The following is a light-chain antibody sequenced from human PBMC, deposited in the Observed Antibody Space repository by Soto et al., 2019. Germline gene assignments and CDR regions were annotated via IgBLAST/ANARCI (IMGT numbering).Light chain of an antibody. CDR1: QSVSSS. CDR3: QQRSNWPLT. J-gene: IGKJ4*01. Sequence: EIVLTQSPATLSLSPGKRATLSCRASQSVSSSLAWFQQKPGQAPRLLIYHASNRATGIPARFSGSGSGTDFTLNISSLETEDFAVYYCQQRSNWPLTFGGGTKVEIK. CDR2: HAS. V-gene: IGKV3-11*01.